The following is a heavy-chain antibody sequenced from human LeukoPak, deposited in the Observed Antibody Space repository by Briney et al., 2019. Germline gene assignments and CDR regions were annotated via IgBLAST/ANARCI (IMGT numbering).Heavy chain of an antibody. CDR2: INHSGST. V-gene: IGHV4-34*01. D-gene: IGHD4-23*01. Sequence: SETLSLTCAVYGGSFSGYYWSWIRQPPGKGLEWIGEINHSGSTNYNPSLKSRVTISVDTSKNQFSLKLSSVTAADTAVYYCARGLRWYHYFDYWGQGTLATVSS. J-gene: IGHJ4*02. CDR1: GGSFSGYY. CDR3: ARGLRWYHYFDY.